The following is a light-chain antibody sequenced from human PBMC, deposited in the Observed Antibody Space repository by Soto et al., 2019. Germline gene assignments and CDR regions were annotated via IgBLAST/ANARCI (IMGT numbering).Light chain of an antibody. Sequence: EIVLTQSPGTLSLSPGERATLSFRSSQRGSSNYLAWYQEKPGQAPMVLIYGASSRATGIPDRFSGSGSGTDFTLTISRLQPEDFAVYYCRQYGRSLGFAFGGGTKVDIK. CDR2: GAS. CDR3: RQYGRSLGFA. V-gene: IGKV3-20*01. CDR1: QRGSSNY. J-gene: IGKJ4*01.